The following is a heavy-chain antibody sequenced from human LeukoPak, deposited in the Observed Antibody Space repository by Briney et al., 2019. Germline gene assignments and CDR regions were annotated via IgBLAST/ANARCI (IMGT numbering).Heavy chain of an antibody. Sequence: PSETLSLTCTDSGGSISSHYWTWIRQSPGKGLEWIGYISYSGSTNYNPSLKSRVTLSVDTSKNQFSLKLSSVTAADTAVYYCARDPTTVTKGFDIWGQGTTVTVSS. CDR3: ARDPTTVTKGFDI. CDR1: GGSISSHY. CDR2: ISYSGST. D-gene: IGHD4-17*01. J-gene: IGHJ3*02. V-gene: IGHV4-59*11.